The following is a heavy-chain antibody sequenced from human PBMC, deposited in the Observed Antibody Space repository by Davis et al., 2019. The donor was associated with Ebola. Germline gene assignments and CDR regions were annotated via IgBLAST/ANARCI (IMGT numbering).Heavy chain of an antibody. CDR3: ARDTIVVVPAAVQSNFDY. CDR1: GFTFSSYW. V-gene: IGHV3-7*01. J-gene: IGHJ4*02. Sequence: GESLKISCAASGFTFSSYWMSWVRQAPGKGLEWVANIKQDGSEKYYVDSVKGRFTISRDNAKNSLYLQMNSLRAEDTAVYYCARDTIVVVPAAVQSNFDYWGQGTLVTVSS. D-gene: IGHD2-2*01. CDR2: IKQDGSEK.